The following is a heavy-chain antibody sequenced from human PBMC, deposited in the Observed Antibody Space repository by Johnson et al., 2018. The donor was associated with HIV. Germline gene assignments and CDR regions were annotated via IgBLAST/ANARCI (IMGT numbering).Heavy chain of an antibody. CDR2: ISYDGSNK. V-gene: IGHV3-30*04. J-gene: IGHJ3*02. CDR1: GFTFSSYA. D-gene: IGHD6-13*01. Sequence: QVQLVESGGGVVQPGRSLRLSCAASGFTFSSYAMHWVRQAPGKGLEWVALISYDGSNKNYADSVKGRFTISRDNSKNTLYLQMNSLRAEDTAVYYCAKGRQQPYDAFDIWGQGTMVSVSS. CDR3: AKGRQQPYDAFDI.